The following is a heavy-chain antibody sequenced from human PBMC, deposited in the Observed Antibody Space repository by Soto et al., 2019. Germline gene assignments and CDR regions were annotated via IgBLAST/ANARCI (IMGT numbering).Heavy chain of an antibody. CDR2: ISGSGGST. D-gene: IGHD2-15*01. Sequence: GGSLRLSCAASGFTFSSYAMSWVRQAPGKGLEWVSAISGSGGSTYYADSVKGRFTISRDNSKNTLYLQMNSLRAEDKAVYYCAKADAPYCSGGSCYQFGYWGQGTLVTVSS. CDR1: GFTFSSYA. CDR3: AKADAPYCSGGSCYQFGY. V-gene: IGHV3-23*01. J-gene: IGHJ4*02.